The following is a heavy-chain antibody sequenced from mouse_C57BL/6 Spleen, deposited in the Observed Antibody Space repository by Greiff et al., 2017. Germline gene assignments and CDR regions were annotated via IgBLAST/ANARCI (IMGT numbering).Heavy chain of an antibody. V-gene: IGHV1-66*01. J-gene: IGHJ3*01. CDR2: IYPGSGNT. CDR1: GYSFTSYY. D-gene: IGHD2-12*01. Sequence: QVHVKQSGPELVKPGASVKISCKASGYSFTSYYIHWVKQRPGQGLEWIGWIYPGSGNTKYNEKFKGKATLTADTSSSTAYMQLSSLTSEDSAVYYCARSGLLYWFAYWGQGTLVTVSA. CDR3: ARSGLLYWFAY.